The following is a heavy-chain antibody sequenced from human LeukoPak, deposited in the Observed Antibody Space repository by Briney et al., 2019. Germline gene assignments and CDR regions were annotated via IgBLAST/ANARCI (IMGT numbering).Heavy chain of an antibody. D-gene: IGHD6-13*01. CDR1: GASISNHY. J-gene: IGHJ4*01. V-gene: IGHV4-59*11. Sequence: SETLSLTCTVSGASISNHYWSWVRQPPGKGREWMGYIYDTATTNYNPSLKSLVTLSVDTSKNQFSLKLSSVTAADTALYYCASRPGGSTWYGVFDYWSRGTLVTVSS. CDR2: IYDTATT. CDR3: ASRPGGSTWYGVFDY.